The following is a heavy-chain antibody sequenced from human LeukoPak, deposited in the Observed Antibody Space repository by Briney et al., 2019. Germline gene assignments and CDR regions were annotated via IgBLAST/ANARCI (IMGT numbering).Heavy chain of an antibody. CDR2: TYYTGST. CDR1: GGSVSGYY. V-gene: IGHV4-59*08. J-gene: IGHJ6*02. D-gene: IGHD3-16*01. Sequence: SETLSLTCTVSGGSVSGYYWNWVRQPPGEGLEWVGYTYYTGSTSYNPSLEGRVTISVDTSTKQFSLTLSSVTAADTAVYYCAIRSGGNYYGVDVWGQGTTVTVSS. CDR3: AIRSGGNYYGVDV.